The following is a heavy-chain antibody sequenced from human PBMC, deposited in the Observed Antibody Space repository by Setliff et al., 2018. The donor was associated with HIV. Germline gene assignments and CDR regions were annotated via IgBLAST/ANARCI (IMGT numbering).Heavy chain of an antibody. Sequence: ASVKVSCKASGYTLSEYYMHWVQQAPGKGLEWMGRIDPEDGETLYAEKFRGRVTMTADMSTNTAYLELGSLRSEDTAVYYCATFLFRDSTDPYYRPPGDFPLYYFDYWAQGALVTVSS. D-gene: IGHD3-10*01. CDR3: ATFLFRDSTDPYYRPPGDFPLYYFDY. V-gene: IGHV1-69-2*01. CDR2: IDPEDGET. CDR1: GYTLSEYY. J-gene: IGHJ4*02.